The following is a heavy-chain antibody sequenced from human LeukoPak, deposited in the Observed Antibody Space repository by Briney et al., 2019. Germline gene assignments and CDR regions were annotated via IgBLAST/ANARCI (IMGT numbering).Heavy chain of an antibody. V-gene: IGHV4-39*07. D-gene: IGHD3-22*01. CDR3: ARTLGSSGYTNPEDYYYYYCYMDV. CDR2: INHSGST. Sequence: PSETLSLTCTVSGGSISSGSYYWGWIRQPPGKGLEWIGEINHSGSTNYNPSLKSRVTISVDTSKNQFSLKLSSVTAADTAVYYCARTLGSSGYTNPEDYYYYYCYMDVWGKGTTVTVSS. J-gene: IGHJ6*03. CDR1: GGSISSGSYY.